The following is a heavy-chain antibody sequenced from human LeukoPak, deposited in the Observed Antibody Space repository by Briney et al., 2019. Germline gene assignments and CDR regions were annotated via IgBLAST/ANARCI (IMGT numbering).Heavy chain of an antibody. CDR3: ARDYGVVLWFGYMDV. CDR1: GYTFTGYY. CDR2: INLNSGGT. J-gene: IGHJ6*03. V-gene: IGHV1-2*02. D-gene: IGHD3-10*01. Sequence: ASVKVSCKASGYTFTGYYMHWVRQAPGQGLEWMGWINLNSGGTNYAQKFQGRVTMTRDTSISTAYMELSRLRSGDTAVYYCARDYGVVLWFGYMDVWGKGTTVTVSS.